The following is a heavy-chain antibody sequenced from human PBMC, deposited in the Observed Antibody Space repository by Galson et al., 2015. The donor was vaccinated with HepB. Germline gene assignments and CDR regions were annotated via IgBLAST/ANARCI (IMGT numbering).Heavy chain of an antibody. J-gene: IGHJ1*01. V-gene: IGHV3-7*03. CDR3: ARDWIAAAAKRGEYFQH. CDR2: IKQDGSEK. D-gene: IGHD6-13*01. Sequence: SLRLSCAASGLTFSSYWMSWVRQAPGKGLEWVANIKQDGSEKYYVDSVKGRFTISRDNAKNSLYLQMNSLRAEDTAVYYCARDWIAAAAKRGEYFQHWGQGTLVTVSS. CDR1: GLTFSSYW.